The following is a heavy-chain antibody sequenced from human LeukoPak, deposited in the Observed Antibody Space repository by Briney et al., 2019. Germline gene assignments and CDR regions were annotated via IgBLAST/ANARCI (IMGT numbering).Heavy chain of an antibody. J-gene: IGHJ6*03. CDR1: GYTFTSYD. Sequence: ASVKVSCKASGYTFTSYDINWVRQATGQGLEWMGWMNPNSGNTGYAQKFQGRVTMTRNTSISTAYMELSSLRSEDTAVYYCARERPPYSSSWTPYYYYMDVWGKGTTVTVSS. V-gene: IGHV1-8*01. D-gene: IGHD6-13*01. CDR3: ARERPPYSSSWTPYYYYMDV. CDR2: MNPNSGNT.